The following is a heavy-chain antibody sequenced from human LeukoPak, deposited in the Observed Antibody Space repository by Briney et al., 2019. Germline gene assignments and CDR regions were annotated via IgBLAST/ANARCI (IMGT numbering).Heavy chain of an antibody. J-gene: IGHJ4*02. CDR3: ATSPLASGYSTGFVY. Sequence: ASVNVSFKASVGTFSSYAISWVREAPGQGLEWMGGMIPIFGIANYAHKFQGRVTITADKSTSTAYMELSSLRSEDTAVYYCATSPLASGYSTGFVYWGGGTLVTVSS. V-gene: IGHV1-69*10. D-gene: IGHD3-3*01. CDR1: VGTFSSYA. CDR2: MIPIFGIA.